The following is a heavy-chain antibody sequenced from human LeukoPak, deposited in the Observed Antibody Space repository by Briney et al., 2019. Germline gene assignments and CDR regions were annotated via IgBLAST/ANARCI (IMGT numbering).Heavy chain of an antibody. CDR1: GFTFSSYA. V-gene: IGHV3-23*01. D-gene: IGHD1-14*01. CDR3: VPTGAVDYFDY. J-gene: IGHJ4*02. CDR2: ISGSGGST. Sequence: GGSLRLSCAASGFTFSSYATSWVRQAPGKGLEWVSAISGSGGSTYYADSVKGRFTISRDNSKNTLYLQMNSLRAEDTAVYYCVPTGAVDYFDYWGQGTLVTVSS.